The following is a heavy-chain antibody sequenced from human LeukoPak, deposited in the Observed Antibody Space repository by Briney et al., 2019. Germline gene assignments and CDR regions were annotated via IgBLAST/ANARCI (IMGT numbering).Heavy chain of an antibody. CDR3: ASLSNGAENWFDP. V-gene: IGHV4-31*03. D-gene: IGHD2-8*01. CDR2: IYYSGST. Sequence: SETLSLTCTVSGGSISSGDYYWSWIRQHPGKGLESIGYIYYSGSTYYNPSLKSRVIISVDTSKNQFSLKLSSVTAADTAVCYCASLSNGAENWFDPWGQGTLVTVSS. CDR1: GGSISSGDYY. J-gene: IGHJ5*02.